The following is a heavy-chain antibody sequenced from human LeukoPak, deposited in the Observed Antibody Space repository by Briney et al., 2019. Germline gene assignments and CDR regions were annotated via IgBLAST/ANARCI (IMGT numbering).Heavy chain of an antibody. Sequence: GSSVKVSCKASGGTFSSYAISWVRQAPGQGLEWMGWINPNSGGTNYAQKFQGRVTMTRDTSISTAYMELSRLRSDDTAVYYCARGVRGYCSGGSCYDKYYYYYMDVWGKGTTVTVSS. D-gene: IGHD2-15*01. CDR3: ARGVRGYCSGGSCYDKYYYYYMDV. V-gene: IGHV1-2*02. CDR1: GGTFSSYA. CDR2: INPNSGGT. J-gene: IGHJ6*03.